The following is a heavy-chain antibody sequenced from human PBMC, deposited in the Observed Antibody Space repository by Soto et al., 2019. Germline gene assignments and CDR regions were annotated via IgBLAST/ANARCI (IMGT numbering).Heavy chain of an antibody. J-gene: IGHJ4*02. CDR1: GGSLGDVY. V-gene: IGHV4-59*03. Sequence: QVQLQESGPGLVKPSETLSLTCTVSGGSLGDVYWTWIRQPPGKGLEWLGYISTTGVRNYNSSLTSRLTPSKHAPTRLYSLSLCSLSAAQTAIYFCVRHGGGVVVVRDWGQGTQVTVSS. CDR3: VRHGGGVVVVRD. D-gene: IGHD2-21*01. CDR2: ISTTGVR.